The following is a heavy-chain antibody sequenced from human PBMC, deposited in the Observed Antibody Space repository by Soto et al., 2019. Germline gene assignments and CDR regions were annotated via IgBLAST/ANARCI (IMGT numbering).Heavy chain of an antibody. CDR2: IWHDGSNK. J-gene: IGHJ4*02. D-gene: IGHD3-9*01. V-gene: IGHV3-33*01. CDR1: GFTFSSYG. Sequence: VGSLRLSCAASGFTFSSYGMHWVRQAPGKGLEWVAIIWHDGSNKYYADSVKGRFTISRDNSKNKMYMQMNSLRAEDTAVYYCVREFDYRFDYWGQGILVTAPQ. CDR3: VREFDYRFDY.